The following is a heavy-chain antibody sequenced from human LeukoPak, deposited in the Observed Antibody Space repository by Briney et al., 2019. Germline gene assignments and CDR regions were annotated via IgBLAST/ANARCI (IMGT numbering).Heavy chain of an antibody. Sequence: SETLSLTCAVYGGSFSGYYWSWIRQPPGKGLEWIGEINHSGSTNYIPSLKSRVTISVDTSKNQFSLKLSSVTAADTAVYYCARDQTPFYWGQGTLVTVSS. D-gene: IGHD2-15*01. V-gene: IGHV4-34*01. CDR3: ARDQTPFY. J-gene: IGHJ4*02. CDR2: INHSGST. CDR1: GGSFSGYY.